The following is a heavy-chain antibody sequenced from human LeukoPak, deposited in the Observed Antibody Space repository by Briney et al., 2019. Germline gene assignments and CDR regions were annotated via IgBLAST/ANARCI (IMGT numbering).Heavy chain of an antibody. V-gene: IGHV1-24*01. CDR1: GYTLTELS. Sequence: ASVKVSCKVSGYTLTELSMHWVRQAPGKGLEWMGGFDPEDGETIYAQKFQGRVTMTEDTSTDTAYMELSSLRSEDTAVYYCATVRYYYDSSGYYNLDYWGQGTLVTVSS. J-gene: IGHJ4*02. CDR3: ATVRYYYDSSGYYNLDY. D-gene: IGHD3-22*01. CDR2: FDPEDGET.